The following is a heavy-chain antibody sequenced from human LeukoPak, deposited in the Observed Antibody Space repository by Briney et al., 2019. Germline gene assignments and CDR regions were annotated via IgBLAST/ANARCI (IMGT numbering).Heavy chain of an antibody. CDR3: GRNLGSGSDH. D-gene: IGHD3-10*01. Sequence: RPSETLSLTCNVSGDSISGPYWNWIRQSPGRGLEWIGYTHYTGETNYNPSLKSRLTMSVDTSNNQVYLRLSSVTAADTAVYYCGRNLGSGSDHWGQGTLFTVSS. CDR1: GDSISGPY. J-gene: IGHJ4*02. V-gene: IGHV4-59*11. CDR2: THYTGET.